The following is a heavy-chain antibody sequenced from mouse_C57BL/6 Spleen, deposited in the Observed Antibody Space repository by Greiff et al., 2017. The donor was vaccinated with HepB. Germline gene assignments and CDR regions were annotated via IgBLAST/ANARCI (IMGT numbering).Heavy chain of an antibody. J-gene: IGHJ1*03. CDR3: ANDYSNSWYFDV. CDR2: IYIGNGYT. Sequence: EVKLVESGAELVRPGSSVKMSCKTSGYTFTSYGINWVKQRPGQGLEWIGYIYIGNGYTEYNEKFKGKATLTSDTSSSTAYMQLSSLTSEDSAIYFCANDYSNSWYFDVWGTGTTVTVSS. CDR1: GYTFTSYG. D-gene: IGHD2-5*01. V-gene: IGHV1-58*01.